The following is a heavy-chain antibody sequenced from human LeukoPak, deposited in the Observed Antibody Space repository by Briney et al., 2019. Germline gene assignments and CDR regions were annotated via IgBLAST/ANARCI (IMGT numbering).Heavy chain of an antibody. D-gene: IGHD6-19*01. CDR1: GFTFSSYA. V-gene: IGHV3-30*04. CDR3: AREPKQWLTPIDY. J-gene: IGHJ4*02. CDR2: ISYDGSNK. Sequence: PGGSLRLSCAAPGFTFSSYAMHWVRQAPGKGLEWVAVISYDGSNKYYADSVKGRFTISRDNSKNTLYLQMNSLRAEDTAVYYCAREPKQWLTPIDYWGQGTLVTVSS.